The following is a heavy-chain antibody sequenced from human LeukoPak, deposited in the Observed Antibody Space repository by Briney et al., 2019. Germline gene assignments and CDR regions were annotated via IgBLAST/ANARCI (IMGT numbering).Heavy chain of an antibody. D-gene: IGHD5-12*01. CDR2: IYNSGST. CDR3: ARGYSGYDSRAFDY. J-gene: IGHJ4*02. CDR1: GGSISSHY. V-gene: IGHV4-4*07. Sequence: SETLSLTCTVSGGSISSHYWSWIRQPAGKGLEWIGRIYNSGSTNYNPSLKSRVTMSVDTSKNQFSLKLSSVTAADTAVYYCARGYSGYDSRAFDYWGQGTLVTVSS.